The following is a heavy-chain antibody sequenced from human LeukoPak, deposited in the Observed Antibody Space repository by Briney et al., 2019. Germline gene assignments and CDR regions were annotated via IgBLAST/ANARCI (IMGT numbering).Heavy chain of an antibody. CDR1: GYTFTGYF. CDR2: INPNSGGT. CDR3: ASSIVYCSSTSCYFN. J-gene: IGHJ4*02. D-gene: IGHD2-2*01. Sequence: ASVKVSCKASGYTFTGYFMHWVRQAPGQGLEWMGWINPNSGGTNYAQKFQGRVTMTRDTSISTAYMELSRLRSDDTAVYYCASSIVYCSSTSCYFNWGQGTLVTVFS. V-gene: IGHV1-2*02.